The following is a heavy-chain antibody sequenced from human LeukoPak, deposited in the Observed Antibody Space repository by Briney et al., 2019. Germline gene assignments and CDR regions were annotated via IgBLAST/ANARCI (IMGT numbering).Heavy chain of an antibody. J-gene: IGHJ3*02. CDR3: AKDQWDYYDTSGRPGALDI. D-gene: IGHD3-22*01. CDR2: ISFEGRNT. Sequence: GRSLRLSCVVSGFTFSRFAMHWVRQAPGKGLEWVAHISFEGRNTYYADSVKGRFTISRDNSENTLYLQMNSLRAEDTAVHYCAKDQWDYYDTSGRPGALDIWGQGTMVTVSS. CDR1: GFTFSRFA. V-gene: IGHV3-30*18.